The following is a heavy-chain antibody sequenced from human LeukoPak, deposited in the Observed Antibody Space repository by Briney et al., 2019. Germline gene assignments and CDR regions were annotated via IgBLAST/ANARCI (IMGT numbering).Heavy chain of an antibody. J-gene: IGHJ2*01. D-gene: IGHD4-17*01. V-gene: IGHV3-53*01. CDR1: GFTVSSNY. Sequence: GGSLRLSCAASGFTVSSNYMSWVRQAPGKGLEWVSVIYRGGSTHYAGSVEGRFTISRDKSKNTVYLQLNSLRAEYTAVYYCARSPDYGDPYWYFDLWGRGTLVTVSS. CDR3: ARSPDYGDPYWYFDL. CDR2: IYRGGST.